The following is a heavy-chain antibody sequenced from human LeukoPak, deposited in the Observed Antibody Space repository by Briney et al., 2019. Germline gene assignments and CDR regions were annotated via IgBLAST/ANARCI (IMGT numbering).Heavy chain of an antibody. V-gene: IGHV4-30-4*01. Sequence: SETLSLTCTVSGGSISSGDYYWSWIRQPPGKGLEWIGYIYYSGSTYYNPSLKSRVTISVDTSKNQFSLKLSSVTAADTAVYYCARGTLGSWFDPWGLGTLVTVSS. CDR3: ARGTLGSWFDP. J-gene: IGHJ5*02. CDR1: GGSISSGDYY. CDR2: IYYSGST. D-gene: IGHD1-1*01.